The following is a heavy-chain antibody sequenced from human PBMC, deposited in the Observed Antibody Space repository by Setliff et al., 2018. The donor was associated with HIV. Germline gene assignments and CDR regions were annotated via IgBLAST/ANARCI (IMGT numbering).Heavy chain of an antibody. CDR1: GFTVSSNY. D-gene: IGHD3-22*01. Sequence: GGSLRLSCAASGFTVSSNYMSWVRQAPGKGLEWVSVIYGGGTTHYADSVKGRFTISRDNSKNTVYLQMDSLSVEDTAVYYCGKDSSDWSDGWGQGTLVTVSS. CDR3: GKDSSDWSDG. J-gene: IGHJ5*02. CDR2: IYGGGTT. V-gene: IGHV3-66*02.